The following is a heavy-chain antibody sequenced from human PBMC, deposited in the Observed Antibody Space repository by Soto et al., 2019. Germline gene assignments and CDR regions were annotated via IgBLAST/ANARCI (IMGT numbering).Heavy chain of an antibody. Sequence: QVQLQESGPGLVKPSETLSLTCTVSGGSISSYYWSWIRQPPGKGLEWIGYIYYSGSTNYNPSLKSRVTISVDTSKNQFSLKLSSVTAADTAVYYCARGAWELKVGPDYWGQGTLVTVSS. D-gene: IGHD1-26*01. J-gene: IGHJ4*02. CDR3: ARGAWELKVGPDY. V-gene: IGHV4-59*01. CDR2: IYYSGST. CDR1: GGSISSYY.